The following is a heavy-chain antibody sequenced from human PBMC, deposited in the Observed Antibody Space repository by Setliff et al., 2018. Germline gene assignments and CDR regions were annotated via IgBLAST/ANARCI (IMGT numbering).Heavy chain of an antibody. D-gene: IGHD3-10*01. CDR3: ARVFYYGSGSYLYYFDS. Sequence: PSETLSLTCTVYGGSFSDHFWSWIRQPPGKGLEWIGEINHSGSTNYNPSLKSRVTISVDTSKNQFSLKLSSVTAADTAVYYCARVFYYGSGSYLYYFDSWGQGTLVTVSS. J-gene: IGHJ4*02. CDR1: GGSFSDHF. CDR2: INHSGST. V-gene: IGHV4-34*01.